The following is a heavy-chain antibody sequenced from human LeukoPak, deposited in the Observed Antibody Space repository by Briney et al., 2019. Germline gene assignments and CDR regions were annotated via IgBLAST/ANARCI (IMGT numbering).Heavy chain of an antibody. Sequence: GESLRLSCAASGFTFNIYNMYWVRQAPGKGLEWVAFIRYDGGNEYYADSVKGRFTISRDNSKNTLYLQMNSLRPEDTAVYYCTKLASVSTDYWGQGTLVTVSS. V-gene: IGHV3-30*02. D-gene: IGHD4-11*01. CDR2: IRYDGGNE. J-gene: IGHJ4*02. CDR3: TKLASVSTDY. CDR1: GFTFNIYN.